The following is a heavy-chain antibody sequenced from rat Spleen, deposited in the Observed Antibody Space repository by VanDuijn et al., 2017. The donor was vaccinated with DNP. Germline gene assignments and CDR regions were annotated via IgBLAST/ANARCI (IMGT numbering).Heavy chain of an antibody. D-gene: IGHD1-11*01. CDR1: GFTFSDYY. CDR3: AKGPNYGGWSDYFDY. J-gene: IGHJ2*01. CDR2: ISTGGGNT. Sequence: EVQLVESGGGLVQPGRSLKLSCAASGFTFSDYYMAWVRQAPTKGLEWVASISTGGGNTYYRDSVKGRFTISRDNAKSTLYLQMSKVGSEDTAIYYCAKGPNYGGWSDYFDYWGQGVMVTVSS. V-gene: IGHV5-25*01.